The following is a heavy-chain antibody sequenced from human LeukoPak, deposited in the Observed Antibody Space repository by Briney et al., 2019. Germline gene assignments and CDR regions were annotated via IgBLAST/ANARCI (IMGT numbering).Heavy chain of an antibody. Sequence: GGSLRLSCAASGFTFSSFSMNWVRQAPGKGLEWVSSINSGSTYTYYADSVKGRFTISRDNAKNSLYLQMNSLRAEDTAVYYCARDWGSSCLDYWGQGTLVTVSS. CDR1: GFTFSSFS. V-gene: IGHV3-21*01. CDR2: INSGSTYT. CDR3: ARDWGSSCLDY. D-gene: IGHD6-13*01. J-gene: IGHJ4*02.